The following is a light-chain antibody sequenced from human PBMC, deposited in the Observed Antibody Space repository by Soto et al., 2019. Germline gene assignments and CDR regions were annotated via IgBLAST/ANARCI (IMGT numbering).Light chain of an antibody. CDR1: GSDVGAYNY. J-gene: IGLJ1*01. CDR2: DVT. CDR3: CSYATTHTFFV. V-gene: IGLV2-11*01. Sequence: QSALTQPRSVSGSPGQSVTTSCTGTGSDVGAYNYVSWYQQHPGKAPKLMIFDVTKRPSGVPDRFSGSKSGNTASLTISGLQAEDEADYYCCSYATTHTFFVFGTGTKVTVL.